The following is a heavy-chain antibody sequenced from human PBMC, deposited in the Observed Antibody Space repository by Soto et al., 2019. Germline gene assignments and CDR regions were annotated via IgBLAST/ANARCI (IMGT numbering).Heavy chain of an antibody. CDR1: GGSIGSYY. CDR2: LYYSGGT. Sequence: SETLSLTCTVLGGSIGSYYWSWLRQPPGKGLEWIGCLYYSGGTNYNPSLESRLTISLDTSKNQFSLKLSSVTAADTDVYYCAKENWANPESWGQGTLVTVSS. V-gene: IGHV4-59*12. J-gene: IGHJ5*02. CDR3: AKENWANPES. D-gene: IGHD7-27*01.